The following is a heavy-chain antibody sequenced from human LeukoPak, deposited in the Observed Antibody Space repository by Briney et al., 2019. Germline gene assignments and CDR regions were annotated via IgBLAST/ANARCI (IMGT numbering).Heavy chain of an antibody. V-gene: IGHV3-23*01. CDR2: ISANGDTT. D-gene: IGHD3-22*01. CDR1: GFTFSNYA. Sequence: GGSLRLSCAASGFTFSNYAMNWVRQAPGKGLEWVSGISANGDTTYYVDSVRGRFTISRDNSKNSVFLQMNSLRAEDTAVYYCARMGPTKYYYDSSGYYSYFDYWGQGTLVTVSS. CDR3: ARMGPTKYYYDSSGYYSYFDY. J-gene: IGHJ4*02.